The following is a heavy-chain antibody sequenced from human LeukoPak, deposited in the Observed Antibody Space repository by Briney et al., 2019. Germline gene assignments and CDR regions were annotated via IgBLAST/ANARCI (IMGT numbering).Heavy chain of an antibody. CDR2: IYYSGST. Sequence: SETLSLTCTVSGGSISSSSYHWGWIRQPPGKGLEWIGSIYYSGSTYYNPSLKSRVTISVDTSKNQFSLKLSSVTAADTAVHYCARHILYGGTFDYWGQGTLVTVSS. J-gene: IGHJ4*02. V-gene: IGHV4-39*01. CDR1: GGSISSSSYH. CDR3: ARHILYGGTFDY. D-gene: IGHD4/OR15-4a*01.